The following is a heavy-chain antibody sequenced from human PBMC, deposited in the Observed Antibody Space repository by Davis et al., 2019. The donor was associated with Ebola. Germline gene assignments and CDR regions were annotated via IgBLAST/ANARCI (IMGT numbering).Heavy chain of an antibody. D-gene: IGHD6-13*01. J-gene: IGHJ6*02. Sequence: AASVTVPCKASRYTFTSYGISCVRQAPRQGLARMGWVSTYNGNTNFAQKLQGRVTMTTDTSTSSAYMELRSLRSDDTAVYYCARMAAAGTKLDVWGQGTTVTVSS. CDR3: ARMAAAGTKLDV. CDR1: RYTFTSYG. CDR2: VSTYNGNT. V-gene: IGHV1-18*04.